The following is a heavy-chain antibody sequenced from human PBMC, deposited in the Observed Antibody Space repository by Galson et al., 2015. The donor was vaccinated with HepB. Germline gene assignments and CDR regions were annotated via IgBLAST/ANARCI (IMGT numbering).Heavy chain of an antibody. D-gene: IGHD6-6*01. Sequence: SETLSLTCAVYGGSFSGYYWSWIRQPPGKGLEWIGEINHSGSTNYNPSLKSRVTISVDTSKNQFSLKLSSVTAADTAVYYCARGLPLAARPYMDVWGKGTTVTVSS. CDR2: INHSGST. CDR1: GGSFSGYY. V-gene: IGHV4-34*01. CDR3: ARGLPLAARPYMDV. J-gene: IGHJ6*04.